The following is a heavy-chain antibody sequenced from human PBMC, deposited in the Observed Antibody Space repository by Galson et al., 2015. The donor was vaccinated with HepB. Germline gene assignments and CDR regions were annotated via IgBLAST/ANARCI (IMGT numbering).Heavy chain of an antibody. CDR2: ISAYNGNT. V-gene: IGHV1-18*01. CDR1: GYTFTSYG. D-gene: IGHD2-15*01. Sequence: SVKVSCKASGYTFTSYGISWVRQAPGQGLEWMGWISAYNGNTNYAQKLQGRVTMTTDTSTSTAYMELRSLRSDDTAVYYCARGSGGGGYYCGMDVWGQGTMVTVSS. CDR3: ARGSGGGGYYCGMDV. J-gene: IGHJ6*02.